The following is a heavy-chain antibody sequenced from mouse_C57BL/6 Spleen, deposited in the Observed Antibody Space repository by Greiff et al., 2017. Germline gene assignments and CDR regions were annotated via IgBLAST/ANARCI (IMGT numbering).Heavy chain of an antibody. CDR2: IYPGSGST. CDR3: ARESSDY. J-gene: IGHJ4*01. Sequence: VQLQQPGAELVKPGASVKMSCKASGYTFTSYWITWVKQRPRQGLEWIGDIYPGSGSTNYNEMFKSKATLTVDTSSSTASMQLSSLKSEESAVYYCARESSDYWGQGTSVTVSS. CDR1: GYTFTSYW. V-gene: IGHV1-55*01.